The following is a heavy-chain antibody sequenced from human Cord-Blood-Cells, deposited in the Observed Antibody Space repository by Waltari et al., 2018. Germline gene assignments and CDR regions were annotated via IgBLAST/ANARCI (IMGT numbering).Heavy chain of an antibody. D-gene: IGHD2-8*01. Sequence: EVQLVQSGAEVKKPGESLKISCKGSGYSFTSYWIGWVRQMPGKGLGWMGIIYPGDSGTRYGPSLQGQVTISAHKSLGTAYVQWSSLKASDTAMYYCARPGLGVSPDAFDIWGQATMVTVSS. CDR3: ARPGLGVSPDAFDI. CDR1: GYSFTSYW. J-gene: IGHJ3*02. V-gene: IGHV5-51*03. CDR2: IYPGDSGT.